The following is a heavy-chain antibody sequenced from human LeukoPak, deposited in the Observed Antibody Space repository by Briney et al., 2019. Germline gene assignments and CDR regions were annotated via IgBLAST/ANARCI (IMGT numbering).Heavy chain of an antibody. J-gene: IGHJ4*02. D-gene: IGHD4-17*01. Sequence: GGSLRLSCAASGFTFSYYGMHWVRQAPGKGLEWVAFIWYDGSNKYYGDSVKGRFTISRDNSKNTLYLQMNSLRAEDTAVYYCARDYGEGGYYFDYWGQGTLVTVSS. CDR1: GFTFSYYG. CDR3: ARDYGEGGYYFDY. CDR2: IWYDGSNK. V-gene: IGHV3-33*01.